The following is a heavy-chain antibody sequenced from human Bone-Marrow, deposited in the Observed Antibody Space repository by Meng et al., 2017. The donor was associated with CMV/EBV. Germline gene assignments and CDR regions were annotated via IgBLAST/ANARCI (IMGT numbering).Heavy chain of an antibody. CDR2: IYSGGST. Sequence: GESLKISCAASGFTVSSNYMSWVRQAPGKGLEWVSVIYSGGSTYYADSVKGRFTISRDNSKNTLYLQMNSLRAEDTAVYYCAKDRAAAAGWFDPWGQGTLVTVSS. J-gene: IGHJ5*02. CDR3: AKDRAAAAGWFDP. D-gene: IGHD6-13*01. V-gene: IGHV3-53*01. CDR1: GFTVSSNY.